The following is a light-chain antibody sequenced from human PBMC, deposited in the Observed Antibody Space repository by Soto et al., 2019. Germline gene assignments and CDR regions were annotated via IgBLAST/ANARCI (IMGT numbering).Light chain of an antibody. J-gene: IGKJ5*01. V-gene: IGKV1-5*01. Sequence: DIQMTQSPSTLSASVGARVPITCRASQSISSWLAWYQQKPGKAPKLLIYDASSLESGVPSRFSGSGSGTEFTLTISSLQPDDFATYYCQQSYSTPITFGQGTRLEIK. CDR2: DAS. CDR1: QSISSW. CDR3: QQSYSTPIT.